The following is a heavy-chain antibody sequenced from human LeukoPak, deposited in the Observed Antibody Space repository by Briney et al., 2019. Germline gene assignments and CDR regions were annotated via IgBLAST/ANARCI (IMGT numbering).Heavy chain of an antibody. Sequence: SETLSLTRAVYGGSFSGYYWSWIRQPPGKGLEWIGEINHSGSTNYNPSLKSRVTMSVDTSKNQFSLKLSSVTAADTAVYYCARDSGTTGEVKFDPWGQGTLVTVSS. V-gene: IGHV4-34*01. CDR2: INHSGST. J-gene: IGHJ5*02. D-gene: IGHD3-10*01. CDR3: ARDSGTTGEVKFDP. CDR1: GGSFSGYY.